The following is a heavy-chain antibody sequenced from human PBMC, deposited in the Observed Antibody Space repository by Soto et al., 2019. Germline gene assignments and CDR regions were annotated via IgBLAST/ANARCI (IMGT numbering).Heavy chain of an antibody. CDR2: IYPSDSYT. CDR3: ERKAYSSGWRDFDY. Sequence: GKGLEWMGIIYPSDSYTNYSPSFQGQVTISADKSISTAYLQWSSLKASDTALYYCERKAYSSGWRDFDYWGQATLVTVSS. J-gene: IGHJ4*02. V-gene: IGHV5-51*01. D-gene: IGHD6-19*01.